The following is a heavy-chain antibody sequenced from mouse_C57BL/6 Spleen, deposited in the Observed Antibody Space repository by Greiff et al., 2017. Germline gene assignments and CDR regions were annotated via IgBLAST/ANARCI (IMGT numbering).Heavy chain of an antibody. V-gene: IGHV8-12*01. D-gene: IGHD1-1*01. J-gene: IGHJ2*01. CDR3: ARSPISDYGSSPFDY. CDR2: IYWDDDK. CDR1: GFSLSTSGMG. Sequence: QVTLKVSGPGILQSSQTLSLTCSFSGFSLSTSGMGVSWIRQPSGKGLEWLAHIYWDDDKRYNPSLKSRLTIFKDTSRNQVFLKITSVDTADTATYYCARSPISDYGSSPFDYWGQGTTLTVSS.